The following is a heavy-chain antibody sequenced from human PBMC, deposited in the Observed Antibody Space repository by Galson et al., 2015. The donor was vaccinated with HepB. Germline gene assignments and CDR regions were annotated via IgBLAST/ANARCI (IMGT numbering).Heavy chain of an antibody. D-gene: IGHD3-10*01. V-gene: IGHV3-23*01. J-gene: IGHJ4*02. CDR3: AKRGVSRNFES. CDR1: GFNFGTYA. CDR2: ITERSDIT. Sequence: SLRLSCAASGFNFGTYAMHWIRQAPGRGLEWVSGITERSDITNYADSVKGRFTISRDNSRNTVDLQMNSLQVEDTALYFCAKRGVSRNFESWGQGTLVTVSS.